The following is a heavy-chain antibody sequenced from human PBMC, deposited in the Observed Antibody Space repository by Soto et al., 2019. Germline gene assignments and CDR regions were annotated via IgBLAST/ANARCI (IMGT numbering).Heavy chain of an antibody. Sequence: GGSLRLSCAASGFTFSSYGMHWVRQAPGKGLEWVAVISYDGSNKYYADSVKGRFTISRDNSKNTLYLQMNSLRAVDTVVYYCAKGRGYSGYDPFDYWGQGTLVTVSS. CDR2: ISYDGSNK. D-gene: IGHD5-12*01. J-gene: IGHJ4*02. CDR3: AKGRGYSGYDPFDY. CDR1: GFTFSSYG. V-gene: IGHV3-30*18.